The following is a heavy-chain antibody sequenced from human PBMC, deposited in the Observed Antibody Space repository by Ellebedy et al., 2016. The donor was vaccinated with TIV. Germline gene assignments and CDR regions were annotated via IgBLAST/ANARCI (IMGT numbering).Heavy chain of an antibody. CDR2: MSSSGST. V-gene: IGHV4-39*07. CDR3: ATDRDRRWFYL. J-gene: IGHJ5*02. Sequence: SETLSLXXSVSGDSTYSSNFYWGWVRQPPGKGLEWIGSMSSSGSTYYNPSLKSRVTMSVDTSQFSLKLTSVTAADTAVYYCATDRDRRWFYLWGQGTLVTVSS. CDR1: GDSTYSSNFY.